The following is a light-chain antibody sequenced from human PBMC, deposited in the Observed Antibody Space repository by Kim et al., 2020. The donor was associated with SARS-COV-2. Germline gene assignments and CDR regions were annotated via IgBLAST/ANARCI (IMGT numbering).Light chain of an antibody. CDR1: QPISTF. CDR3: QQSHNTPYT. Sequence: GSIGDRVTSTCRASQPISTFLNWYQQKPGKAPKLLISAASTLANGVPSRFTGGGSGTDFTLTISSLQPEDFATYYCQQSHNTPYTFGQGTKLEI. J-gene: IGKJ2*01. V-gene: IGKV1-39*01. CDR2: AAS.